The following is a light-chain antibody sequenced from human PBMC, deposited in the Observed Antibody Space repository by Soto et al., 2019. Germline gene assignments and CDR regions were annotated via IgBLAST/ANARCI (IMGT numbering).Light chain of an antibody. V-gene: IGKV3-11*01. CDR1: QSVRNY. J-gene: IGKJ4*01. CDR3: QQRTNWPPGLT. Sequence: DIVLTQSPATLSLSPGERATLSCRASQSVRNYVAWYQQKPGQAPRLLIYDASNRATGIPARFSGSGSGTDFTLTISSLEPEDFAVYYCQQRTNWPPGLTFGGGTKVEIK. CDR2: DAS.